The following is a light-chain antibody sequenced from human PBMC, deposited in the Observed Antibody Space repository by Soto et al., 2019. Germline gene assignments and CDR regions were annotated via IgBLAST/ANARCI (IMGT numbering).Light chain of an antibody. CDR1: QSISSW. J-gene: IGKJ1*01. CDR2: KAS. CDR3: QQYNDNWT. Sequence: DIQMTQSPSTLSASVGDRVTITCRASQSISSWLAWDQQKPGQAPKLLIYKASTLQSGVPSRFSGSGSGTEFTSAISSLQPDDSATYYCQQYNDNWTFGQGTKVEIK. V-gene: IGKV1-5*03.